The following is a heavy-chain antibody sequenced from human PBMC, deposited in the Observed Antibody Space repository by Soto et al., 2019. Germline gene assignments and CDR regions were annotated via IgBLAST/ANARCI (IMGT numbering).Heavy chain of an antibody. CDR3: ARGYDFWSGDVSSAFDY. Sequence: EVQLLESGGGLVQPGGSLRLSSAASGFTFSSYAMSWVRQAPGQGLEWLSGISAGGGTTSYADSVKGRFTVSRDNSNNTLYLQMNSLKADDSAVYYCARGYDFWSGDVSSAFDYWGQGALVTVSS. D-gene: IGHD3-3*01. CDR2: ISAGGGTT. J-gene: IGHJ4*02. CDR1: GFTFSSYA. V-gene: IGHV3-23*01.